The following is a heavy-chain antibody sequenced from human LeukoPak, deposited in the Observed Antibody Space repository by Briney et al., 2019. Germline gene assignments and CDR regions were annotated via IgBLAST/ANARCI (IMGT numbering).Heavy chain of an antibody. CDR1: GYSISSGYY. CDR3: ARDRYFDYYYMDV. V-gene: IGHV4-38-2*02. Sequence: KASETLSLTCTVSGYSISSGYYWGWIRQPPGKGLEWIGSIYHSGSTYYNPSLKSRVTISVDTSKNQFSLKLSSVTAADTAVYYCARDRYFDYYYMDVWGKGTTVTISS. J-gene: IGHJ6*03. D-gene: IGHD3-9*01. CDR2: IYHSGST.